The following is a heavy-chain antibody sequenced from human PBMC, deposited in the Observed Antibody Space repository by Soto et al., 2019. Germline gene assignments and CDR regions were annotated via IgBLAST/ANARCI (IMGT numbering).Heavy chain of an antibody. J-gene: IGHJ4*02. V-gene: IGHV1-69*13. D-gene: IGHD3-10*01. CDR3: ARAPYYPPPYFDY. CDR1: GGTFSSYA. CDR2: IIPTFGTA. Sequence: GASVKVSCKASGGTFSSYAISWVRQAPGQGLEWMGGIIPTFGTANYAQKFQGRVTITADESTSTAYMELSSLRSEDTAVYYCARAPYYPPPYFDYWGQGTLVTVSS.